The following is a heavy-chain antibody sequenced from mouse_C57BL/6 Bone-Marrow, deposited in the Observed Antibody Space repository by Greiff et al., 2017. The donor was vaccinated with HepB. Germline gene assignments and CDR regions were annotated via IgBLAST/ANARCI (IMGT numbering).Heavy chain of an antibody. Sequence: ESGPGLVKPSQSLSLTCSVTGYSITSGYYWNWIRQFPGNKLEWMGYISYDGSNNYNPSLKNRISITRDTSKNRFFLKLNSVTTEDTATYYCARPYQGAMDYWGQGTSVTVSS. CDR1: GYSITSGYY. CDR2: ISYDGSN. J-gene: IGHJ4*01. CDR3: ARPYQGAMDY. V-gene: IGHV3-6*01. D-gene: IGHD2-10*01.